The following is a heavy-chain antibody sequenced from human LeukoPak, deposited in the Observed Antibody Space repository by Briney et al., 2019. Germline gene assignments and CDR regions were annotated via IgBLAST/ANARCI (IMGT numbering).Heavy chain of an antibody. CDR3: ARYSSSPNYYYYYYMDV. CDR1: GGSIRSYY. CDR2: IYYSGST. Sequence: SETLSLTCTVSGGSIRSYYWSWIRQPPGKGLEWIGYIYYSGSTNYNPSLKSRVTISVDTSKNQFSLKLSSVTAADTAVYYCARYSSSPNYYYYYYMDVWGKGTTVTISS. V-gene: IGHV4-59*01. D-gene: IGHD6-13*01. J-gene: IGHJ6*03.